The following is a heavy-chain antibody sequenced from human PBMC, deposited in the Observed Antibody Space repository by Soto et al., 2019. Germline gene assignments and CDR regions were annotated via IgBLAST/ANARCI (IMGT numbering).Heavy chain of an antibody. D-gene: IGHD5-18*01. CDR2: INHSGST. V-gene: IGHV4-34*09. J-gene: IGHJ6*02. Sequence: QVQLQESGPGLVKPSQTLSLTCAVYGGSFSGYYWSWIRQPPGKGLEWIGEINHSGSTNYNPSLKSRVTISVDTSKNQFSLKLSSVTAADTAVYYCARRGYSYGPLYYYGMDVWGQGTTVTVSS. CDR3: ARRGYSYGPLYYYGMDV. CDR1: GGSFSGYY.